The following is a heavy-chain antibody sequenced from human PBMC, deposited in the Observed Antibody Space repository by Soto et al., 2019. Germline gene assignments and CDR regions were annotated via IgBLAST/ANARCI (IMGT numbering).Heavy chain of an antibody. CDR3: ARLCLVTLSYYYCIVF. D-gene: IGHD2-21*02. J-gene: IGHJ6*02. V-gene: IGHV5-51*01. Sequence: PGESLKISCKGSGYSFTSYWIGRVRQMPGKCLEWMGIIYPGDSDTRYSPSFQDQVTISADKSISTAYLQWSSLKASDTAMYYCARLCLVTLSYYYCIVFWCPRTTGTVFS. CDR2: IYPGDSDT. CDR1: GYSFTSYW.